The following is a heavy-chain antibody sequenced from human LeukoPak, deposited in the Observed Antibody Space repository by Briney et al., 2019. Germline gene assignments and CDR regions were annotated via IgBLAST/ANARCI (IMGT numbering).Heavy chain of an antibody. CDR2: IDSDGRTT. Sequence: GGSLRLSCVASGFTFISHWMHWVRQAPGRGLEWVSRIDSDGRTTAYADSVKGRFTISRDNAQSTMYLQMNSLRVEDTGVYYCAKIYYDSSGFKGYAFDIWGQGTMVTVSS. CDR1: GFTFISHW. CDR3: AKIYYDSSGFKGYAFDI. V-gene: IGHV3-74*01. D-gene: IGHD3-22*01. J-gene: IGHJ3*02.